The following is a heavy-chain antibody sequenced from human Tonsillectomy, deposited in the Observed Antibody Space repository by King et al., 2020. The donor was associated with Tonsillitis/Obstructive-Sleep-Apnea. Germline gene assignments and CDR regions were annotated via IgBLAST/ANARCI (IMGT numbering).Heavy chain of an antibody. CDR3: AGIKIYYYNTGSPQLVGDYFEH. CDR2: IYTTGTN. V-gene: IGHV4-31*03. CDR1: GESINSAGYY. Sequence: VQLQESGPGLVKPSQTLSLTCTVSGESINSAGYYWSWIRQHPGKGLEWLGYIYTTGTNFYNPSLGSRVSMSVDTSKSQFSLELRSVTAADTAIYYCAGIKIYYYNTGSPQLVGDYFEHWGQGALVAVSS. J-gene: IGHJ4*02. D-gene: IGHD3-16*01.